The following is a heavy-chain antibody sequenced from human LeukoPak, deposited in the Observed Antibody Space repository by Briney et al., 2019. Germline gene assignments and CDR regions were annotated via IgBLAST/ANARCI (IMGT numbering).Heavy chain of an antibody. D-gene: IGHD3-10*01. CDR3: ARTRYYYNSRSYGAPYYFDY. Sequence: PSETLSLTCTVSGGSISTSSYYWGWIRQPPGTGLEWIGSIHYSGSTYYNPSLKSRVTISVDTSKNQFSLKLSSVTAADTAVYYCARTRYYYNSRSYGAPYYFDYWGQGTLVTVSS. V-gene: IGHV4-39*01. CDR2: IHYSGST. CDR1: GGSISTSSYY. J-gene: IGHJ4*02.